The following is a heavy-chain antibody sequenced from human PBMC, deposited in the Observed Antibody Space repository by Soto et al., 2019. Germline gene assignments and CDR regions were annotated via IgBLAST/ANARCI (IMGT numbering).Heavy chain of an antibody. V-gene: IGHV1-18*01. CDR3: ASRDPGTSVDY. CDR1: GYTFTIYG. J-gene: IGHJ4*02. CDR2: ISAYNGNT. D-gene: IGHD1-7*01. Sequence: ASVKVSCKASGYTFTIYGISWVRQAPGQGLEWMGWISAYNGNTNYAQKLQGRVTISLDKSENQFSLKVTSLTAADTAVYYCASRDPGTSVDYWGQGTLVTVSS.